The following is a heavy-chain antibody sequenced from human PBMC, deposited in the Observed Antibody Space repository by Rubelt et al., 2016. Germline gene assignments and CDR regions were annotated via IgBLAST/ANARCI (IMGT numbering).Heavy chain of an antibody. CDR3: ARGRLGYGMDV. D-gene: IGHD3-16*01. Sequence: QVQLQESGPGLVKPSETLSLTCAVYGGSFSGYYWSWIRQPPGKGLEWIGEINHSGSTNYNPSLKSRVTISVDTSKNQFSLKLSAVTAADTAVYYCARGRLGYGMDVWGQGTTVTVSS. J-gene: IGHJ6*02. V-gene: IGHV4-34*01. CDR2: INHSGST. CDR1: GGSFSGYY.